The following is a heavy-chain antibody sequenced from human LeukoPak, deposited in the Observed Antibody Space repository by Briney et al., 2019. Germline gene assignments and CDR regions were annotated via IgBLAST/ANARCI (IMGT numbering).Heavy chain of an antibody. V-gene: IGHV3-7*01. J-gene: IGHJ4*02. CDR3: ASGGGWVFNN. Sequence: PGGSLRLSCAASGFPFSSHWLSWFRQSPGKGLEWVAHIKQDGSEKDYVDSVKGRFTISRDNARNSQYLQMNSLRAEDTAVYYCASGGGWVFNNWGQGTLVTVSS. D-gene: IGHD6-19*01. CDR1: GFPFSSHW. CDR2: IKQDGSEK.